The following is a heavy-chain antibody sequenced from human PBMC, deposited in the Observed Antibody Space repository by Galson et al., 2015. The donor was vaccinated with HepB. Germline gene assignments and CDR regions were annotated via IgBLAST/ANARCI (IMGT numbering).Heavy chain of an antibody. Sequence: SLRLSCAASGFTFSSYSMNWVRQAPGKGLEWVSSISTSSSYIYYADSVKGRFTISRDNAKNSLYLQMNSLRAEDTAVYYCARDVGYCTGGVCYTASYYYYYMDVWGKATTVTASS. D-gene: IGHD2-8*02. CDR3: ARDVGYCTGGVCYTASYYYYYMDV. J-gene: IGHJ6*03. V-gene: IGHV3-21*01. CDR1: GFTFSSYS. CDR2: ISTSSSYI.